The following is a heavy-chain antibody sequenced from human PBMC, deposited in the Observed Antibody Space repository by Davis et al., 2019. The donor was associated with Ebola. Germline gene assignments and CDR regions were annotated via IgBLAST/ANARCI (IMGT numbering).Heavy chain of an antibody. CDR2: INHSGST. Sequence: SETLSLTCTVSGSSVSSNRYYWNWIRQPPGKGLEWIGEINHSGSTNYNPSLKSRATISVDTSKSQFFLKLTSVTAADTALYYCARGGWASGMDVWGQGTTVTVSS. CDR3: ARGGWASGMDV. D-gene: IGHD6-19*01. CDR1: GSSVSSNRYY. V-gene: IGHV4-34*01. J-gene: IGHJ6*02.